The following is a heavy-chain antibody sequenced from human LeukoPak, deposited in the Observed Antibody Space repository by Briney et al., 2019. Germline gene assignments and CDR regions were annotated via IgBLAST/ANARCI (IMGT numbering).Heavy chain of an antibody. CDR1: GGSFSGYY. V-gene: IGHV4-34*01. CDR2: INHSGST. CDR3: ARSGMASDY. J-gene: IGHJ4*02. Sequence: PSESLSLSCAVYGGSFSGYYWSWIRHPPGKGLEWIGEINHSGSTNYNPSLKSRVTISVDTSKNQFSLKLSSVTAADTAVYYCARSGMASDYWGQGTLVTVSS. D-gene: IGHD5-24*01.